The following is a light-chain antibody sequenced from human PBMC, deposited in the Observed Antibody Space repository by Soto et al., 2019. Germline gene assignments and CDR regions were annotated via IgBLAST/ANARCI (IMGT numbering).Light chain of an antibody. V-gene: IGKV1-5*03. CDR3: QQYNTYPLT. J-gene: IGKJ4*01. CDR1: QTISTW. CDR2: KAS. Sequence: DIQMTQSPSALSASVGDRVTITSRASQTISTWLAWYQQKPEKAPKLLIYKASSLESGVPSRFSGSGSGTEFTLTISSLQPDDFATYYCQQYNTYPLTFGGGTKVEIK.